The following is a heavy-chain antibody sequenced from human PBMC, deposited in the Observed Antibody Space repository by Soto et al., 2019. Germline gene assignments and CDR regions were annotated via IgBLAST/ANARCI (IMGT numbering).Heavy chain of an antibody. Sequence: QPGGSLRLSCSASGFTFSDYSMNWVRQAPGKGLEWVSYISSSSSTIYYSDSVKGRFTISRDNAKNSLYLQMNSLRAEDMALYYCVRASGSTYVMDYWGQGTLVTVSS. J-gene: IGHJ4*02. CDR2: ISSSSSTI. CDR1: GFTFSDYS. D-gene: IGHD1-26*01. CDR3: VRASGSTYVMDY. V-gene: IGHV3-48*01.